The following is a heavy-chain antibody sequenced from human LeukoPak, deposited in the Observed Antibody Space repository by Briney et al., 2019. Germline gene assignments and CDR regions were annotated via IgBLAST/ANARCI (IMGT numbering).Heavy chain of an antibody. CDR2: ISSSSSYI. J-gene: IGHJ4*02. V-gene: IGHV3-21*01. CDR3: ARESDVSIAAAFDY. CDR1: GFTFSSYS. Sequence: GGSLRLSCAASGFTFSSYSMNWVRQAPGKGLEWVSSISSSSSYIYYADSVKGRFTISRDNAKSSLYLQMNSLRAEDTAVYYCARESDVSIAAAFDYWDQGTLVTVSS. D-gene: IGHD6-13*01.